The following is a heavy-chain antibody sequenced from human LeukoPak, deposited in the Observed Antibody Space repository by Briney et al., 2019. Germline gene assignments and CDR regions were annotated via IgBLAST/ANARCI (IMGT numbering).Heavy chain of an antibody. D-gene: IGHD6-13*01. CDR3: ARDPNLYSSSWYWIDY. CDR2: INPSGGST. CDR1: GYIFTSYY. V-gene: IGHV1-46*01. Sequence: ASVKVSCKASGYIFTSYYIHWVRQAPGQGLEWMEIINPSGGSTSYAQKFQGRVTMTRDTSTSTVYIELSSLRSEDTAVYYCARDPNLYSSSWYWIDYWGQGTLVTVSS. J-gene: IGHJ4*02.